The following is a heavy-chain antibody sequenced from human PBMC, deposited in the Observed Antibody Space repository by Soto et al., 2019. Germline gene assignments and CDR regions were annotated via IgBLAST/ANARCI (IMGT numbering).Heavy chain of an antibody. J-gene: IGHJ4*02. V-gene: IGHV3-7*01. CDR3: ASSLL. D-gene: IGHD2-15*01. Sequence: EVQMVESGGGLVQPGGSLRLSCAASGFTFSSYWMYWVRQAPGKGLEWVANIKGDGSEKNYVDSVKGRFTISRDNAKNPLYLQMNSMRVEDTAVYYCASSLLRGQRTLVTVTS. CDR2: IKGDGSEK. CDR1: GFTFSSYW.